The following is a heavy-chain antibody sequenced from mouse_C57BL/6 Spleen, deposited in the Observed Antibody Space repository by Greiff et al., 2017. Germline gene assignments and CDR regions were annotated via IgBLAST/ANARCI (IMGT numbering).Heavy chain of an antibody. CDR1: GYTFTDYY. CDR3: APYYYGSSYQDVDY. D-gene: IGHD1-1*01. J-gene: IGHJ2*01. V-gene: IGHV1-19*01. CDR2: INPYNGGT. Sequence: VPLPQSGPVLVKPGASVKMSCKASGYTFTDYYMNWVKQSHGKSLEWIGVINPYNGGTSYNQKFKGKATLTVDKSSSTAYMELNSLTSEDAAVYYCAPYYYGSSYQDVDYWGKGTTLTVSS.